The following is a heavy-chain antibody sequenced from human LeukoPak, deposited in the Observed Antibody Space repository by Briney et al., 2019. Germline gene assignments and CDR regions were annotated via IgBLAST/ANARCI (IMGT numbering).Heavy chain of an antibody. J-gene: IGHJ3*02. CDR2: INHIGRT. V-gene: IGHV4-34*01. D-gene: IGHD5-12*01. CDR1: GESFIGYF. CDR3: ARHTRPGYSGYENAFDI. Sequence: PSETLSLTCSVSGESFIGYFWTWIRQPPGRGLEWIGDINHIGRTNDNPSLKSRVSISVDTSSNQFSLKLNSVTAADTAVYYCARHTRPGYSGYENAFDIWGQGTMVTVSS.